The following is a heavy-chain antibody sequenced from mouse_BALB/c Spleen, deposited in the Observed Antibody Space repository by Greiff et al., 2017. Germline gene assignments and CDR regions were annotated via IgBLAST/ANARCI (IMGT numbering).Heavy chain of an antibody. V-gene: IGHV1-14*01. Sequence: VQLQQSGPELVKPGASVKMSCKASGYTFTSYVMHWVKQKPGQGLEWIGYINPYNDGTKYNEKFKGKATLTSDKSSSTAYMELSSLTSEDSAVYYCARGSIDYYCGSIWYFDVWGAGTTVTVSS. CDR1: GYTFTSYV. CDR2: INPYNDGT. CDR3: ARGSIDYYCGSIWYFDV. D-gene: IGHD1-1*01. J-gene: IGHJ1*01.